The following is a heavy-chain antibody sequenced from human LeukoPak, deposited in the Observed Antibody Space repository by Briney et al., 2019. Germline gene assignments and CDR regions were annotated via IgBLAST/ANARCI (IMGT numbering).Heavy chain of an antibody. Sequence: ASVKVSCKASGYTFTSYGISWVRQAPGQGLEWMGWINPNSGGTNYAQKFQGRVTMTRDTSISTAYMELSRLRSDDTAVYYCAREFFEYSSSSWFYLYDYWGQGTLVTVSS. CDR2: INPNSGGT. CDR1: GYTFTSYG. CDR3: AREFFEYSSSSWFYLYDY. J-gene: IGHJ4*02. V-gene: IGHV1-2*02. D-gene: IGHD6-6*01.